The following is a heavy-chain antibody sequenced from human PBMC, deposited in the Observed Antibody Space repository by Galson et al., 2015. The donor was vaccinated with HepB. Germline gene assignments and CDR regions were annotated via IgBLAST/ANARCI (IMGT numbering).Heavy chain of an antibody. D-gene: IGHD4-23*01. Sequence: CTVSGGSISSSSYYWGWIRQPPGKGLEWIGSIYYSGNTYYNPSLQSRVTISVDMSKNQFSLKLSSVTAADTAVYYCARLGGPQHGANSGVYWGQGTLVTVSS. V-gene: IGHV4-39*01. J-gene: IGHJ4*02. CDR2: IYYSGNT. CDR1: GGSISSSSYY. CDR3: ARLGGPQHGANSGVY.